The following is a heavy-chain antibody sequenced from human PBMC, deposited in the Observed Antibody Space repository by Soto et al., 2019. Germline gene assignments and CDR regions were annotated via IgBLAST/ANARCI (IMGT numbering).Heavy chain of an antibody. Sequence: QVQLQQWGAGLLKPSETLSLTCVVSGDSSSGYYWSWIRQPPGKGLEWIGEINHGGNANHNPSLKSRVPMSIDTSKNQFSLNLTSVTAADTAVYYCARVGFEYGDDSYYMDVWGKGTTVTVSS. J-gene: IGHJ6*03. D-gene: IGHD4-17*01. CDR1: GDSSSGYY. V-gene: IGHV4-34*01. CDR2: INHGGNA. CDR3: ARVGFEYGDDSYYMDV.